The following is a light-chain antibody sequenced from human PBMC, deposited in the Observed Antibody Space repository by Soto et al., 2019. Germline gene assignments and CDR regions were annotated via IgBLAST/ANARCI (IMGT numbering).Light chain of an antibody. Sequence: SALTQPASVSGSPGQSITISSTGASSDVGGFDHVSWYQQHPGKVPRLLIYDVSSRPSGVSDRFSGSKSGNTASLTISGLQAEDEADYYCNSFTTTNTYVFGTGTKVTVL. V-gene: IGLV2-14*03. CDR2: DVS. CDR3: NSFTTTNTYV. J-gene: IGLJ1*01. CDR1: SSDVGGFDH.